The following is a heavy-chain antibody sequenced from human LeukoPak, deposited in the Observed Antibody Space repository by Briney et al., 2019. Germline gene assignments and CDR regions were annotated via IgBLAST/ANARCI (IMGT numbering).Heavy chain of an antibody. V-gene: IGHV3-7*01. CDR1: GFTFSSYW. CDR2: IKPDGSEK. Sequence: GGSLRLSCAASGFTFSSYWMSWVRQAPGKGLEWVANIKPDGSEKYYVDSVKGRFTISRDNAKNSLHLQMNSLRAEDTAVYYCARMYSSRRYYFDHWGQGTLVTVSS. J-gene: IGHJ4*02. CDR3: ARMYSSRRYYFDH. D-gene: IGHD6-13*01.